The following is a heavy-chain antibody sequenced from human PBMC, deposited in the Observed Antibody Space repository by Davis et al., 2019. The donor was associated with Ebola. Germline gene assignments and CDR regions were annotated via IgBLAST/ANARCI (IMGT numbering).Heavy chain of an antibody. CDR1: GYTFTGYY. D-gene: IGHD1-1*01. J-gene: IGHJ4*02. CDR2: INPHNGNT. Sequence: ASVKVSCKASGYTFTGYYMHWVRQAPGQGLEWMGWINPHNGNTNYAQNVQGRVTMTTDTSTTTAYMEVGSLTSDDTAVYYCARAQFPTTSDHWGQGTLVTVSS. V-gene: IGHV1-18*04. CDR3: ARAQFPTTSDH.